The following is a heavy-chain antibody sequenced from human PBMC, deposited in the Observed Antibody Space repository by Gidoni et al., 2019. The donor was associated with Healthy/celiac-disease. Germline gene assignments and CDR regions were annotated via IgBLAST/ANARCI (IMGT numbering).Heavy chain of an antibody. CDR2: ISYDGSNK. Sequence: QVLLVASGGGGVQPGRSLRPPGPACGFTFSSYAIHWVRQAPGKGLEWVAVISYDGSNKYYADSVKGRFTISRDNSKNTLYLQMNSLRAEDTAVYYCARDPYAGELLYVFQHWGQGTLVTVSS. CDR3: ARDPYAGELLYVFQH. V-gene: IGHV3-30-3*01. CDR1: GFTFSSYA. J-gene: IGHJ1*01. D-gene: IGHD1-26*01.